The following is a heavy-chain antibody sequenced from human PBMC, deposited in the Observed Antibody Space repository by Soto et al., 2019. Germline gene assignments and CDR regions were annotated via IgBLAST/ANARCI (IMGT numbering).Heavy chain of an antibody. CDR1: GGTFSSYA. CDR2: NIPIFATA. V-gene: IGHV1-69*06. Sequence: QVQLVQSGAEVKKPASSVTVSCKASGGTFSSYAISWVRQAPGQGLEWMGGNIPIFATANYAQKFQGRVTITADKATTTTYMELYSLRSEDTAMYYCAADLRLGEVGYYGMDVWGQGTTVTVSS. CDR3: AADLRLGEVGYYGMDV. J-gene: IGHJ6*02. D-gene: IGHD3-16*01.